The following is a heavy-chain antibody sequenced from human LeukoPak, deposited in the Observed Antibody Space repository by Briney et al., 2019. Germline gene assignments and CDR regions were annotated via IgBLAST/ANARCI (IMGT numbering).Heavy chain of an antibody. CDR3: ARGVRYYYDSSGSNYYYFDY. V-gene: IGHV4-34*01. CDR2: INHSGGT. CDR1: GGSFSGSY. D-gene: IGHD3-22*01. Sequence: SETLSLTCAVYGGSFSGSYWSWIRQPPGKGLEWIGEINHSGGTNYNPSLKSRVTISVDTSKNQFSLKLSSVTAADTAAYYCARGVRYYYDSSGSNYYYFDYWGQGTLVTVSS. J-gene: IGHJ4*02.